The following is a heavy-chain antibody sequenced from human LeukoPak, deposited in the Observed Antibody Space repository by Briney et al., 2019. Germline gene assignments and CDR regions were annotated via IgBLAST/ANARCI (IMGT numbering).Heavy chain of an antibody. CDR2: IYYSESP. CDR1: GGSISSSSYY. CDR3: ARRGLRFDAFDV. V-gene: IGHV4-39*01. D-gene: IGHD4-17*01. Sequence: PSETLSLTCTVSGGSISSSSYYWGWLRQPPGKGLEWIGSIYYSESPYYNPSLKSRVTISVDTSKNQCSLRLSSVTAADTAVYYCARRGLRFDAFDVGGQGTMVTVSS. J-gene: IGHJ3*01.